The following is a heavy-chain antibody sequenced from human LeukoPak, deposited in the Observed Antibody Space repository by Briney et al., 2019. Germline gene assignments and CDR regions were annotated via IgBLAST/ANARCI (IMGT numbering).Heavy chain of an antibody. J-gene: IGHJ5*02. CDR2: INPNSGGT. CDR1: GYTFTGYY. Sequence: ASVKVSCKASGYTFTGYYMHWVRQAPGQGLEWMGWINPNSGGTNYAQKFQGRVTMTGDSSISTAYMELSRLRSDDTAEYYCARGDYDILTGYYSDWFDPWGQGTLVTVSS. D-gene: IGHD3-9*01. V-gene: IGHV1-2*02. CDR3: ARGDYDILTGYYSDWFDP.